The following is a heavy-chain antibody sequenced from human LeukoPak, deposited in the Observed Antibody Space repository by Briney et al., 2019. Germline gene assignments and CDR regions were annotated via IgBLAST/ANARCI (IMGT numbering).Heavy chain of an antibody. J-gene: IGHJ3*02. D-gene: IGHD3-22*01. V-gene: IGHV4-34*01. Sequence: SETLSLTCAVYGGSFSGYYWSWIRQPPGKGLEWIGEINHSGSTNYNPSLKSRVTISVDTSKNQFSLKLSSVTAADTAVYYCARVATMIGALDIWGQGTMVTVSS. CDR3: ARVATMIGALDI. CDR2: INHSGST. CDR1: GGSFSGYY.